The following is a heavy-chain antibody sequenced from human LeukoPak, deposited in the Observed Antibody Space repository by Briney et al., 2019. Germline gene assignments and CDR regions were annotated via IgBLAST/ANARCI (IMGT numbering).Heavy chain of an antibody. J-gene: IGHJ4*02. D-gene: IGHD5-24*01. CDR2: ISYDGSNK. V-gene: IGHV3-30*18. Sequence: VRQAPGKGLEWVAVISYDGSNKYYADSVKGRFTISRDNSKNTLYLQMNSLRAEDTAVYYCAKGRRDRPFDYWGQGTLVTVSS. CDR3: AKGRRDRPFDY.